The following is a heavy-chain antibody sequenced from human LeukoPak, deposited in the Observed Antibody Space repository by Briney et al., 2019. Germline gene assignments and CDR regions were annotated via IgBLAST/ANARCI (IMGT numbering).Heavy chain of an antibody. CDR2: IRYDGSNK. D-gene: IGHD6-13*01. J-gene: IGHJ6*03. Sequence: AGSLRRSCAASGFTFSSYGRDWVLQAPGKGREGVAFIRYDGSNKYYADSVKGRFTSSRDNSKNTLYLQMNSLRAEDTAVYYCAQSSPGSAYYYYMAVWGKGTTVTISS. V-gene: IGHV3-30*02. CDR1: GFTFSSYG. CDR3: AQSSPGSAYYYYMAV.